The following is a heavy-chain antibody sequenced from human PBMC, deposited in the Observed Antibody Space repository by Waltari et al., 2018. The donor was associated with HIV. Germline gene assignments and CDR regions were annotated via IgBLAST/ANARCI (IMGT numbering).Heavy chain of an antibody. CDR2: ISPDGLYK. Sequence: EVQLLESGGDLVQPGGSLRLSCAASGLTFVNCAFSWVRQAPGAGLEWVSAISPDGLYKYYADSVKGRFTISRDNSKNTLYLQMNSLGAEDTAVYYCAKEGIGAFFDDWGQGTLVTVSS. D-gene: IGHD3-10*01. CDR3: AKEGIGAFFDD. V-gene: IGHV3-23*01. J-gene: IGHJ4*02. CDR1: GLTFVNCA.